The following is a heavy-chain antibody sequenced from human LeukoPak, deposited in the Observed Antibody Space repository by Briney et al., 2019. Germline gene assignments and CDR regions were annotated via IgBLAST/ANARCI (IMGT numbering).Heavy chain of an antibody. V-gene: IGHV3-30*02. D-gene: IGHD7-27*01. CDR1: GFTFSNYG. CDR3: AKTNTELGKNWFDP. CDR2: IPYDGSTK. Sequence: GGSLRLSCAASGFTFSNYGMHWVRQAPGKGLEWVAFIPYDGSTKSYADSVKGRFTISRDNSKNTLYLQMNSLRAEDTAVYYCAKTNTELGKNWFDPWGQGTLVTVSS. J-gene: IGHJ5*02.